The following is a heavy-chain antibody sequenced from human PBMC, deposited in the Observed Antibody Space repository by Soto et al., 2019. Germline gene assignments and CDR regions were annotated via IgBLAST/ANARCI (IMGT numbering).Heavy chain of an antibody. J-gene: IGHJ4*01. V-gene: IGHV3-30*18. CDR2: ISYDGYNK. CDR1: GFTFSNYG. D-gene: IGHD4-17*01. CDR3: AKDPANVEIHGAFDY. Sequence: QVQRVESGGGVVQPGRSLRLSCAASGFTFSNYGKHWVRQAPGKGLEWVALISYDGYNKYYADSVKGRFTISRDSSKSTLYLQMDSLKAEDTAVYYCAKDPANVEIHGAFDYWGQGTLVTVSS.